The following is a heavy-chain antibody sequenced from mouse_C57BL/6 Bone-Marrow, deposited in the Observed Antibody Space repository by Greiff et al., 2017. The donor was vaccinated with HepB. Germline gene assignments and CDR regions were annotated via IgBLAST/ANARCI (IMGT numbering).Heavy chain of an antibody. J-gene: IGHJ2*01. D-gene: IGHD4-1*01. Sequence: EVKVVESGGGLVKPGGSLKLSCAASGFTFSSYAMSWVRQTPEKRLEWVATISDGGSYTYYPDNVKGRFTISRDNAKNNLYLQMGHLKSEDTAMYYCARTGDYWGQGTTLTVSS. CDR2: ISDGGSYT. CDR1: GFTFSSYA. V-gene: IGHV5-4*03. CDR3: ARTGDY.